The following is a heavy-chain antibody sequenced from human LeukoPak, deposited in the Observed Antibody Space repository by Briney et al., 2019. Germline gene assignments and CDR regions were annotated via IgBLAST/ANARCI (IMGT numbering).Heavy chain of an antibody. CDR2: IYYSGST. D-gene: IGHD3-10*01. CDR3: ATKAGSYGSGSYYNVIFDY. J-gene: IGHJ4*02. Sequence: SETLSLTCTVSGGSISSYYWSWIRQPPGKGLEWIGSIYYSGSTYYNPSLKSRVTISVDTSKNQFSLKLSSVTAADTAVYYCATKAGSYGSGSYYNVIFDYWGQGXLVTXSS. CDR1: GGSISSYY. V-gene: IGHV4-59*04.